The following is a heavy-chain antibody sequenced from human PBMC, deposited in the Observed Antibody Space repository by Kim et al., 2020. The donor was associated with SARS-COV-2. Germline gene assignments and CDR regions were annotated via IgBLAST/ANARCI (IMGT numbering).Heavy chain of an antibody. Sequence: GGSLRLSCAASGFAVYRFAMNWVRQAPGKGLEWISAITNNNGKTYYQDSVKGRFTISRDESKNIVYLHMSSLRVEDTAVYYCAKDHPRPGWPTFGDWGQG. CDR2: ITNNNGKT. J-gene: IGHJ4*02. D-gene: IGHD6-19*01. V-gene: IGHV3-23*01. CDR3: AKDHPRPGWPTFGD. CDR1: GFAVYRFA.